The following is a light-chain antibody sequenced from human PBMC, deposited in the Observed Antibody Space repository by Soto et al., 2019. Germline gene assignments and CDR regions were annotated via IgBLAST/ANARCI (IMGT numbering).Light chain of an antibody. CDR2: KAS. CDR3: QEYKNYPWT. Sequence: DIQMTQSPSTLSASVGDRVTITCRASQSISSWLAWYQQKPGKAPKLLIYKASTLESGVPSRFRGGGSGTDFTLTISSLQPEDFATYYCQEYKNYPWTFGQGTKVDIK. J-gene: IGKJ1*01. V-gene: IGKV1-5*03. CDR1: QSISSW.